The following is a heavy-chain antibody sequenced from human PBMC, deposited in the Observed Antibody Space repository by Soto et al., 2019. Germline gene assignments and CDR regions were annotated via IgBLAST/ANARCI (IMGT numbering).Heavy chain of an antibody. D-gene: IGHD1-1*01. J-gene: IGHJ3*02. V-gene: IGHV3-23*01. CDR1: GFTFNSYA. CDR2: ISVNGGST. CDR3: AEPLSTGTGDAFYS. Sequence: PGGSLRLSCAASGFTFNSYAMTWVRQGPGKGLEWVSGISVNGGSTHYAGSVKGRFTISRDNSTNTLSLQMNSLRAEDTAVYYRAEPLSTGTGDAFYSCGQGTIGTV.